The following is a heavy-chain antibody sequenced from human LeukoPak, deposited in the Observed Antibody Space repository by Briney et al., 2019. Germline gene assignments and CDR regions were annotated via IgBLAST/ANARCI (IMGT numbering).Heavy chain of an antibody. Sequence: ASVKVSCKVSGYTLTELSMHWVRQAPGQGLEWMGWINPKSGTTNYAEKFQGRITVTRDTSITTTYMELYSLRSDDTALYYCARGGGSSGYPDYWGQGALVTVSS. CDR1: GYTLTELS. CDR2: INPKSGTT. D-gene: IGHD3-22*01. V-gene: IGHV1-2*02. CDR3: ARGGGSSGYPDY. J-gene: IGHJ4*02.